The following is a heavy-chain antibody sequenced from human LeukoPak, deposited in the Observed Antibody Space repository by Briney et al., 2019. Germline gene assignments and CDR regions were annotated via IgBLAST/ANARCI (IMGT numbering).Heavy chain of an antibody. D-gene: IGHD3-10*01. V-gene: IGHV1-69*05. J-gene: IGHJ3*02. Sequence: SVKVSCKASGGTFSSYAISWVRQAPGQGPEWMGGIIPIFGTANYAQKFQGRVTITTDESTSTAYMELSSLRSEDTAVYYCARDRSLWFGELLPQDAFDIWGQGTMVTVSS. CDR1: GGTFSSYA. CDR2: IIPIFGTA. CDR3: ARDRSLWFGELLPQDAFDI.